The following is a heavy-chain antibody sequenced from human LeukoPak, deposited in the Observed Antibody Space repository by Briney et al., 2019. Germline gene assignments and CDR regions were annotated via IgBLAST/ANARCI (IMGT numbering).Heavy chain of an antibody. Sequence: GGSLRLSCAASGFTFDDYVMHWVRQAPGKGLEWVSGITWNSDTIAYADSVKGRFTISRDNAKNSLYLQMNSLRAEDTAVYYCAKGHCSGGSCYRASYYYYYMDVWGKGTTVTISS. CDR3: AKGHCSGGSCYRASYYYYYMDV. J-gene: IGHJ6*03. D-gene: IGHD2-15*01. CDR1: GFTFDDYV. V-gene: IGHV3-9*01. CDR2: ITWNSDTI.